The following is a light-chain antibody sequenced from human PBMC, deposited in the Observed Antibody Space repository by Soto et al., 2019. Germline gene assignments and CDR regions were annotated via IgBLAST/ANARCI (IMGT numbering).Light chain of an antibody. CDR2: EVT. CDR3: SSYGGSNNLL. V-gene: IGLV2-8*01. J-gene: IGLJ2*01. Sequence: QSVLTQPPSASGSPGQSVTISCTGTSSDVGAYNYVSWYQQHPGKAPKLIIYEVTKRPSGVPDRFSGSKSGNTASLTVSGLQAEDEAEYHCSSYGGSNNLLFGGGTKLTVL. CDR1: SSDVGAYNY.